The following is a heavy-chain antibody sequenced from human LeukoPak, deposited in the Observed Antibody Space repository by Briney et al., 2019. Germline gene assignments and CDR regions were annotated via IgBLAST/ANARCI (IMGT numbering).Heavy chain of an antibody. CDR3: ARGVPSRITIFGVVIPYLDY. D-gene: IGHD3-3*01. CDR1: GFTFSSYW. Sequence: GGSLRLSCAASGFTFSSYWMSWVRQAPGKGLEWVANIKQDGSEKYYVDSVKGRFTISRDNAKNSLYLQMNSLRAEDTAVYYCARGVPSRITIFGVVIPYLDYWGQGTLVTVSS. J-gene: IGHJ4*02. V-gene: IGHV3-7*01. CDR2: IKQDGSEK.